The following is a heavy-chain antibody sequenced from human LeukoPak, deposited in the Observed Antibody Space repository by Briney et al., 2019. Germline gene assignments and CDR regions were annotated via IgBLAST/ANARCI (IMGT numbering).Heavy chain of an antibody. CDR2: INPSRGST. CDR1: GDIFTNYY. CDR3: ASGSDSARSPCDS. V-gene: IGHV1-46*01. Sequence: ASVKVSCKASGDIFTNYYLNWVRQAPGQGLEWMGIINPSRGSTGYSQKFQDRVTMTRDTSTSTVYMELSSLRPDETAVYYCASGSDSARSPCDSWGQGTLITVSS. J-gene: IGHJ5*02. D-gene: IGHD1-26*01.